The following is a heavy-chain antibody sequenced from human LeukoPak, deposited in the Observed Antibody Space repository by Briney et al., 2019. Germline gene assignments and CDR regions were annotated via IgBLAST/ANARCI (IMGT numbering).Heavy chain of an antibody. CDR1: GFTVSSNY. J-gene: IGHJ6*03. Sequence: PGGSLRLSCAASGFTVSSNYMSWVRQAPGKGREWVSVIYSGGSTYYADSVKGRFTISRDNSKNTLYLQMNSLRAEDTAVYYCARVITYYDFWSGSGYMDVWGKGTTVTVSS. D-gene: IGHD3-3*01. CDR3: ARVITYYDFWSGSGYMDV. CDR2: IYSGGST. V-gene: IGHV3-66*02.